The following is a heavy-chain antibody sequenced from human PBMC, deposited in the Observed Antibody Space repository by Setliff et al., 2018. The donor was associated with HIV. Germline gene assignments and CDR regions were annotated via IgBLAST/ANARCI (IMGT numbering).Heavy chain of an antibody. CDR1: AYTFNSYY. J-gene: IGHJ4*02. D-gene: IGHD6-6*01. CDR3: ARDHIAARSVDY. CDR2: IGPSGSST. V-gene: IGHV1-46*02. Sequence: ASVKVSCKTSAYTFNSYYMHWIRQAPGQGLEWMGLIGPSGSSTTYAQNFQGRVTMSRDTSMNTVYMELSSLRSEDTAVYYCARDHIAARSVDYWGQGTLVTVSS.